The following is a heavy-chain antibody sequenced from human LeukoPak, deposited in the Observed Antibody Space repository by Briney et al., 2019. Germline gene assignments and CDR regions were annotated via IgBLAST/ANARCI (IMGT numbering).Heavy chain of an antibody. CDR3: ARLFTVTTRLRYYYYYMDV. J-gene: IGHJ6*03. CDR2: INHSGST. CDR1: GGSFSGYY. V-gene: IGHV4-34*01. Sequence: SETLSLTCAVYGGSFSGYYWSWIRQPTGKGLEWIGEINHSGSTNYNPSLKSRVTISVDTSKNQFSLKLSSVTAADTAVYYCARLFTVTTRLRYYYYYMDVWGKGTTVTVSS. D-gene: IGHD4-17*01.